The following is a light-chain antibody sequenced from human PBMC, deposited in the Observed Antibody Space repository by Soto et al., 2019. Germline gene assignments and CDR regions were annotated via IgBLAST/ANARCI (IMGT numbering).Light chain of an antibody. J-gene: IGKJ4*01. CDR1: QGIYTW. CDR3: QQANSFPLT. V-gene: IGKV1-12*01. CDR2: AAS. Sequence: DIQMTQSPSSVSASVGDRVTISCRASQGIYTWLVWYQQKPGKAPKLLIYAASNLKSGVPSRFSGSGSGTDFTLTISRLQPEDFATYYCQQANSFPLTFGGGTKVEMK.